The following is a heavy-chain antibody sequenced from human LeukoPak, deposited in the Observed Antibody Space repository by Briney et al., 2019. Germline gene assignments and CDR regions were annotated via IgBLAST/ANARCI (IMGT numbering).Heavy chain of an antibody. Sequence: SETLSLTCTVSGGSISSYYWSWIRQPAGKGLEWIGRIYTSGSTNYNPSLKSRVTMSVDTSKNQFSLKLSSVTAADTAVYYCARGRDSGYDWYYYDSSGYYYFDYWGQGTLVTVSS. CDR1: GGSISSYY. V-gene: IGHV4-4*07. J-gene: IGHJ4*02. CDR3: ARGRDSGYDWYYYDSSGYYYFDY. CDR2: IYTSGST. D-gene: IGHD3-22*01.